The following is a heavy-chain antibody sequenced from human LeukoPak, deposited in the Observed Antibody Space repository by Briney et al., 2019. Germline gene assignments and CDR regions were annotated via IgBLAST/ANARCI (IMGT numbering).Heavy chain of an antibody. CDR1: GYSFTSYW. D-gene: IGHD2-2*01. Sequence: GESLKISCKCSGYSFTSYWIGWVRRMPGKGLEWMGIIYPGVSDTRYSPSLQGQVTISADKSISTAYLQWSSLKASDTAMYYCARGPAAIPHNWFDPWGQGTLVTVSS. CDR2: IYPGVSDT. V-gene: IGHV5-51*01. CDR3: ARGPAAIPHNWFDP. J-gene: IGHJ5*02.